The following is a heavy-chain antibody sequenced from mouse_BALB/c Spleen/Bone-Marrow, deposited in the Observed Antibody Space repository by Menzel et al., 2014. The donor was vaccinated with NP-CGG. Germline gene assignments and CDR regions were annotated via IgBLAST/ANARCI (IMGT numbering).Heavy chain of an antibody. CDR1: GFTIKDTY. CDR3: AKCECDAMDY. CDR2: IDPAYGNT. Sequence: EVQLQQSGAELVKPGASVKFSCTASGFTIKDTYMHWVKQRPEQGLEWIGRIDPAYGNTKYDPKIQGKATITADTSCNTASLQDSSLTSEDTTVYYCAKCECDAMDYWGQGTSVTVSS. J-gene: IGHJ4*01. V-gene: IGHV14-3*02. D-gene: IGHD6-1*01.